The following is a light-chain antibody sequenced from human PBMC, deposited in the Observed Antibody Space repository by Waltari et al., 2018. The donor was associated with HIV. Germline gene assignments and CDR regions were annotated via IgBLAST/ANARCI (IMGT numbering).Light chain of an antibody. CDR1: TSNIETNY. CDR3: GTWDSSLNTPD. Sequence: QPVLTQPPSVSAAPGRSVTITCSGSTSNIETNYVSWYQQIPGTAPKLLIYDNNKRPSGIPERFSGSKSATSATLGITGLQTGDEAEYFCGTWDSSLNTPDFGGGSRLTVL. J-gene: IGLJ2*01. CDR2: DNN. V-gene: IGLV1-51*01.